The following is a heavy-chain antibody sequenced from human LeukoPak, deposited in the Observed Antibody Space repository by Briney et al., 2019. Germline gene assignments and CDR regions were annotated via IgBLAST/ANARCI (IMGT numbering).Heavy chain of an antibody. CDR2: ISAYNGNT. V-gene: IGHV1-18*01. CDR3: ARDFWWELPGGWFDP. D-gene: IGHD1-26*01. Sequence: ASVKVSCKASGYTFTSYGISWVRQAPGQGLEWMGWISAYNGNTNYAQKLQGRVTMTTDTSTSTAYMELRSLRSDDTAVYYCARDFWWELPGGWFDPWGQGTLVTVSS. CDR1: GYTFTSYG. J-gene: IGHJ5*02.